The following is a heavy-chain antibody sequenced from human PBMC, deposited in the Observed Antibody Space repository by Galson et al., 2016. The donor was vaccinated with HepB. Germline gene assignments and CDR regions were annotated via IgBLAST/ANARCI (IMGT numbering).Heavy chain of an antibody. CDR1: GYIFTSYI. D-gene: IGHD2-21*02. V-gene: IGHV1-3*01. CDR3: ARDRPSNYGDPLGFDF. CDR2: INAGNGNT. Sequence: SVKVSCKASGYIFTSYIIHWVRQAPGQRLEWMGWINAGNGNTKYSQKFQGRVTMTTDTSASTACIDLSNLRSEDTAVFYCARDRPSNYGDPLGFDFWGQGTLVSVSS. J-gene: IGHJ4*02.